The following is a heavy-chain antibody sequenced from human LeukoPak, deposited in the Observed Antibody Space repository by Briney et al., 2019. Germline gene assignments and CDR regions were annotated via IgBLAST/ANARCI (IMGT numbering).Heavy chain of an antibody. CDR3: ARYSSSWETYYFDN. CDR2: TDWKGGST. Sequence: GGYLRLSCAASGFTFDDYGMSWVRQAPGKGLEWVSGTDWKGGSTAYGDSVKGRFTISRDNAKNSLYLQMNSLRAADTALYYCARYSSSWETYYFDNWGQGTLVTVSS. V-gene: IGHV3-20*04. CDR1: GFTFDDYG. J-gene: IGHJ4*02. D-gene: IGHD6-13*01.